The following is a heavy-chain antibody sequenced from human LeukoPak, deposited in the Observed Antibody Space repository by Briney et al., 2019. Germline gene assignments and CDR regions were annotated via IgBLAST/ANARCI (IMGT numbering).Heavy chain of an antibody. Sequence: SETLSLTCTVSGGSISSYYWSWIRQPPGKGLEWIGYIYYSGSTNYNPSLKSRVTISVDTSKNQFPLKLSSVTAADTAVYYCARVLGYCSSTSCYNYYYYGMDVWGQGTTVTVSS. D-gene: IGHD2-2*01. J-gene: IGHJ6*02. CDR2: IYYSGST. CDR3: ARVLGYCSSTSCYNYYYYGMDV. CDR1: GGSISSYY. V-gene: IGHV4-59*01.